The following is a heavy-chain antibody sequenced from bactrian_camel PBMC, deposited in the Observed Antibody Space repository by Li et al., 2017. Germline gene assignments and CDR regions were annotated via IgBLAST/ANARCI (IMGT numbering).Heavy chain of an antibody. J-gene: IGHJ6*01. V-gene: IGHV3S55*01. CDR1: RYMYDNGC. CDR2: IDSDGDT. D-gene: IGHD5*01. Sequence: HVQLVESGGGSVQAGGSLRLSCAASRYMYDNGCMGWFCQAPGKAREGIAVIDSDGDTAYAESLKDRFTISVDNAKNTLYLQMNSLKPEDTATYYCAAGQGVGWCLDVIRVGAEADFDYWGHGTQVTVS. CDR3: AAGQGVGWCLDVIRVGAEADFDY.